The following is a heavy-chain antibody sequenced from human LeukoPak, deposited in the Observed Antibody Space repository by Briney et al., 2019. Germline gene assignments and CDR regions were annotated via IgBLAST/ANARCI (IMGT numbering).Heavy chain of an antibody. J-gene: IGHJ4*02. V-gene: IGHV4-59*01. CDR3: ARHERWLQFGH. Sequence: SETLSLTCTVSGGSISSYYWSWIRQPPGKGLEWIGYIYYSGSTNYNPSLKSRVTISVDTSKYQFSLKLSSVTAADTAVYYCARHERWLQFGHWGQGTLVTVSS. D-gene: IGHD5-24*01. CDR2: IYYSGST. CDR1: GGSISSYY.